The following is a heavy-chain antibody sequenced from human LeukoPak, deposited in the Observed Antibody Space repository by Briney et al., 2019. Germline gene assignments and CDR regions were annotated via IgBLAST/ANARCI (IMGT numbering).Heavy chain of an antibody. J-gene: IGHJ4*02. Sequence: GGSLRLSCAASGFTVSSNYMSWVRQAPGKGLEWLSVFYSGGSTCYADSVNGRFTMSRDNSKNTLYLQMNGLRVEDTAVYYCTRVSPFDYWGQGTQVTVSS. V-gene: IGHV3-66*01. CDR2: FYSGGST. CDR3: TRVSPFDY. CDR1: GFTVSSNY.